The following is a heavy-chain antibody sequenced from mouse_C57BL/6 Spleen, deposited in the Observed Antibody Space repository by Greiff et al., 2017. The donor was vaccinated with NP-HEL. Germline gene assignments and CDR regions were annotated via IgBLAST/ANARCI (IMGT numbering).Heavy chain of an antibody. CDR2: ISSGGSYT. V-gene: IGHV5-6*01. CDR3: ASYGGDY. Sequence: EVKLVESGGDLVKPGGSLKLSCAASGFTFSSYGMSWVRQTPDKRLEWVATISSGGSYTYYPDSVKGRFTISRDNAKNTLYLQMSSLKSEDTAMYYCASYGGDYWGQGTSVTVSS. CDR1: GFTFSSYG. D-gene: IGHD1-1*02. J-gene: IGHJ4*01.